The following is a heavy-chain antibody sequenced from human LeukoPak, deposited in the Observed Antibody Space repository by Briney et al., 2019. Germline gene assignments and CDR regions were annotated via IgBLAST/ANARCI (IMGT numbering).Heavy chain of an antibody. V-gene: IGHV4-39*07. D-gene: IGHD1-7*01. CDR3: ARGITGTTRFDP. Sequence: SETLSLTCTVSGGSISSSSYYWGWIRQPPGKGLEWIGSIYYSGSTYYNPSLKSRVTISVDTSKNQFSLKLSSVTAADTAVYYCARGITGTTRFDPWGQGTLVTVSS. CDR1: GGSISSSSYY. CDR2: IYYSGST. J-gene: IGHJ5*02.